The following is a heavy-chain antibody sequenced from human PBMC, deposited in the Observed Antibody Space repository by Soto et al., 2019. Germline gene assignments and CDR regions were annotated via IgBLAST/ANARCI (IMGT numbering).Heavy chain of an antibody. CDR1: GYTLTNYG. CDR3: ATDGPSNSGNLYSFDI. Sequence: QAQLVQSGAEVKKSGASVRVSCKASGYTLTNYGVTWVRQAPGQGLEWLGRVTPYKADTNSAQNLQGRVTMATDTSTNTAYPELRSLRSDDTAVYFCATDGPSNSGNLYSFDIWGQVTMVTVSA. CDR2: VTPYKADT. J-gene: IGHJ3*02. V-gene: IGHV1-18*04. D-gene: IGHD5-12*01.